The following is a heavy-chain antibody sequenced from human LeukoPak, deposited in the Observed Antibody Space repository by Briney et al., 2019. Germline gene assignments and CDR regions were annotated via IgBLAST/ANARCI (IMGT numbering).Heavy chain of an antibody. V-gene: IGHV3-30*04. CDR1: GFTFSNHA. D-gene: IGHD2-2*03. J-gene: IGHJ3*02. CDR3: ARVDDLDAFDI. Sequence: GGSLRLSCVTSGFTFSNHAMHWVRQGPGKGLEWVAVISDDGSSIFYADPVKGRFTIFRDNSKNTLFLQINSLRPEDTAVYYCARVDDLDAFDIWGQGTLVTVSS. CDR2: ISDDGSSI.